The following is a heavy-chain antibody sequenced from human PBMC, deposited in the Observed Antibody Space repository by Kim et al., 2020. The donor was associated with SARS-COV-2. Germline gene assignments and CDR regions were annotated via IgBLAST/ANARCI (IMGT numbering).Heavy chain of an antibody. Sequence: YYADSVQGQCTNSRDTSKNPLELQMNSLGAEYTAVYYCSRDIRFGDVDYWGQGTLVAVSS. CDR3: SRDIRFGDVDY. J-gene: IGHJ4*02. V-gene: IGHV3-30*01. D-gene: IGHD3-10*01.